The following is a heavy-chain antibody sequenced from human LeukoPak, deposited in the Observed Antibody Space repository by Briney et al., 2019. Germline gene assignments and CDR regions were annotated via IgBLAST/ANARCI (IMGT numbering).Heavy chain of an antibody. CDR2: IYTSGST. D-gene: IGHD2-8*01. V-gene: IGHV4-61*02. J-gene: IGHJ3*02. CDR3: ARGKSNPIIRKHLNAFDI. CDR1: GGSISSGSYY. Sequence: PSQTLSLTCTVSGGSISSGSYYWSWIRQPAGKGLEWIGRIYTSGSTNYNPSLKSRVTISVDTSKNQFSLKLSSVTAADTAVYYCARGKSNPIIRKHLNAFDIWGQGTMVTVSS.